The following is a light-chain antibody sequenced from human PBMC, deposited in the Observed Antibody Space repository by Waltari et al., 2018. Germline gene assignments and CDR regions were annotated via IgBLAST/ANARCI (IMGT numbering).Light chain of an antibody. CDR3: QTWGTGVVV. CDR1: SGPSNYV. CDR2: LNNDGSH. V-gene: IGLV4-69*01. J-gene: IGLJ3*02. Sequence: QLVLTQAPSASASLGASVTLTCTLSSGPSNYVIAWPQQQPEKGPRYLIRLNNDGSHRKGDGIPDRFSGSRSGAECYLTISSLQSEDEADYYCQTWGTGVVVFGGGTKLTVL.